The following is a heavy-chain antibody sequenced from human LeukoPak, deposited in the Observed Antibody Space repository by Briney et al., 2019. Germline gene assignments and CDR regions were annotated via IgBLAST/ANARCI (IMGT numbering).Heavy chain of an antibody. Sequence: SQTLSLTCAISGDSVSSNSAAWNWIRQSPSRGLEWLGRTYYRSEWYNDYAVSVKSRITINPDTSKNQFSLQLNSVTPEDTAVYYCARESVAAAGRLYHFDYWGQGTLVTVSS. CDR1: GDSVSSNSAA. D-gene: IGHD6-13*01. CDR2: TYYRSEWYN. V-gene: IGHV6-1*01. CDR3: ARESVAAAGRLYHFDY. J-gene: IGHJ4*02.